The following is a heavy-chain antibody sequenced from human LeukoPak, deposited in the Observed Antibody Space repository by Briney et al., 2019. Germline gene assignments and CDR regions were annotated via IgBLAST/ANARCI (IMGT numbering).Heavy chain of an antibody. CDR3: ARDKAVTTEVTQHFQH. CDR2: ISAYNGYT. Sequence: ASVKLSCKASGGTFSSYAISWVRQAPGQGLEWMGWISAYNGYTDYAQKFQFRVTMTTDTSTSTAYMELRSLRSDDTAVYYCARDKAVTTEVTQHFQHWGQGTLVTVSS. J-gene: IGHJ1*01. V-gene: IGHV1-18*01. CDR1: GGTFSSYA. D-gene: IGHD4-23*01.